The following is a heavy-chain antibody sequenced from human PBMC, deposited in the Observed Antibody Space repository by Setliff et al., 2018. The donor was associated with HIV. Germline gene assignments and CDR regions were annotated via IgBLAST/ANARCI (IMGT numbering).Heavy chain of an antibody. CDR1: GSFINSDY. Sequence: SETLSLTCTVSGSFINSDYWGWIRQPPGKGLEWIGSIYHSATTYYNPSLWGRVTISIDTSKNQFSLKLSSVTAADTAVYYCARHFKEGSGSYWVLLPDNWFDPWGQGTLVTVSS. V-gene: IGHV4-38-2*02. CDR2: IYHSATT. CDR3: ARHFKEGSGSYWVLLPDNWFDP. D-gene: IGHD3-10*01. J-gene: IGHJ5*02.